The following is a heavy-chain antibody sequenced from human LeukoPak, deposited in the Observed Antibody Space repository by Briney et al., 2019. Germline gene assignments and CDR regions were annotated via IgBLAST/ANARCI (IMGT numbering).Heavy chain of an antibody. CDR2: ISYDGSNK. CDR1: GFTFSSYA. D-gene: IGHD6-19*01. Sequence: GGSLRLSCAASGFTFSSYAMHWVRQAPGKGLEWVAVISYDGSNKYYADSVKGRFTISRDNSKNTLYLQMNSLRAEDTAVYYCARSDSGSSGWFLFDYWGQGTLATVSS. CDR3: ARSDSGSSGWFLFDY. V-gene: IGHV3-30*04. J-gene: IGHJ4*02.